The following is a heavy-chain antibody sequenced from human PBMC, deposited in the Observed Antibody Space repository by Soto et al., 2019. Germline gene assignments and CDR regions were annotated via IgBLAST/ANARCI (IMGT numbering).Heavy chain of an antibody. V-gene: IGHV3-7*03. CDR1: GFTFSPYW. CDR3: ARGSGGHNYYYGMDV. D-gene: IGHD2-15*01. CDR2: IGEDGSEK. J-gene: IGHJ6*02. Sequence: EVQLVESGGGLVQPGGSLRLSCTASGFTFSPYWMSWVRQAPGMGLEWVANIGEDGSEKYYVDSVKGRFTISRDNAKNSLVLQMNSLSGDDTAVYYCARGSGGHNYYYGMDVWGQGTTVTVSS.